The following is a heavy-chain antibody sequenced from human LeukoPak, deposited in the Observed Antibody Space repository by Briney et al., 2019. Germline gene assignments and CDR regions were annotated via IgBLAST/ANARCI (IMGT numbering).Heavy chain of an antibody. J-gene: IGHJ4*02. CDR1: GGSTSSGDYY. Sequence: SETLSLTCTVSGGSTSSGDYYWSWIRQPPGKGLEWIGYIYYSGSAYYNPSLKSRVTISVDTSKNQFSLKLSSVTAADTAVYYCARGPFPDYWGQGTLVTVSS. CDR3: ARGPFPDY. CDR2: IYYSGSA. V-gene: IGHV4-30-4*01.